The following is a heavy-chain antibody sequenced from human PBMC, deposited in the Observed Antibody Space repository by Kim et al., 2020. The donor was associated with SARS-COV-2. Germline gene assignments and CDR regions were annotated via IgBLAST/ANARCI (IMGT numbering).Heavy chain of an antibody. D-gene: IGHD3-10*01. V-gene: IGHV3-30*04. J-gene: IGHJ4*02. CDR3: ARDRYYGSGPHFFDY. CDR1: GFTFSSYA. CDR2: ISYDGSNK. Sequence: GGSLRLSCAASGFTFSSYAMHWVRQAPGKGLEWVAVISYDGSNKYYADSVKGRFTISRDNSKNTLYLQMNSLRAEDTAVYYCARDRYYGSGPHFFDYWGQGTLVTVSS.